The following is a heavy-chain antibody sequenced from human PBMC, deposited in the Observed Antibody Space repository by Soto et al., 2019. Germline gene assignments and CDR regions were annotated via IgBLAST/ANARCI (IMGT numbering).Heavy chain of an antibody. CDR3: AREPWGFSGSAKYFDY. Sequence: QVQLVESGGGVVQPGKSLRLSCVASGFNFRGYAMHWVRQAPGKGLEWVSVISYAGDYKNYADSVKGRFTVSRDNSRNTLYLQMDSLRPDDTAVYSCAREPWGFSGSAKYFDYWGQGSLVTVSS. CDR2: ISYAGDYK. J-gene: IGHJ4*02. CDR1: GFNFRGYA. V-gene: IGHV3-30-3*01. D-gene: IGHD6-25*01.